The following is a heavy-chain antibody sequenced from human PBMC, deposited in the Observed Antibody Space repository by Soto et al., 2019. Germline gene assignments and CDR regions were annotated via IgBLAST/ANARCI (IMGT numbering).Heavy chain of an antibody. V-gene: IGHV6-1*01. CDR2: TYYRSRWYN. D-gene: IGHD1-7*01. CDR3: AGTTSHHWLYMDV. Sequence: QVQLQESGPGLVKPSQTLSLTCVISGDSVSSNSAAWNWIRLSPSRGLEWLARTYYRSRWYNDYAVSVRSRITVNPDTSKTQFSLQRTSVTPEDTAVYYCAGTTSHHWLYMDVWGKGATVTVSS. CDR1: GDSVSSNSAA. J-gene: IGHJ6*03.